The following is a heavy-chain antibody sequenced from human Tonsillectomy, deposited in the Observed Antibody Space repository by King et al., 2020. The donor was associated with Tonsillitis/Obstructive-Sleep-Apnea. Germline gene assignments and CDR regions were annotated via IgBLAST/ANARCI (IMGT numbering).Heavy chain of an antibody. CDR3: ARGEYDDYFDY. D-gene: IGHD3-3*01. Sequence: QLVQSGAEVKKPGASVKVSCKASGYIFTDYAIHWVRQAPGQSLEWMGWINAGKGNTKYSQKFQDRVTITRDTSASTAYMELSSLTSEDTSMYYCARGEYDDYFDYWGQGTLVTVSS. CDR1: GYIFTDYA. J-gene: IGHJ4*02. CDR2: INAGKGNT. V-gene: IGHV1-3*01.